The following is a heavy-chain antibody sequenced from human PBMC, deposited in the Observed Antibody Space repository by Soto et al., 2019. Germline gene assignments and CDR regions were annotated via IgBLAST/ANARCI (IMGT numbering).Heavy chain of an antibody. Sequence: EVQLVESGGGLVQPGGSLRLSCAASGFTFSSYEMNWVRQAPGKGLEWVSYISSSGSTIYYADSVKGRFTISSDNAKNSLYLQMNSLRDEETAVYYCARSSAAAGPRGYYGMDVWGQGTTVTVSS. CDR2: ISSSGSTI. CDR3: ARSSAAAGPRGYYGMDV. J-gene: IGHJ6*02. D-gene: IGHD6-13*01. CDR1: GFTFSSYE. V-gene: IGHV3-48*03.